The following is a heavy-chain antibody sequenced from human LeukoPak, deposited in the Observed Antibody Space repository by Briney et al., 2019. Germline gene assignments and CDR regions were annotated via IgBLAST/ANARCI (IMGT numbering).Heavy chain of an antibody. D-gene: IGHD5-18*01. Sequence: SETLSLTCTVSGGSISNFYWSWIRQPPGKGLEWIGYIYYSGSTNYSPSLKSRVTISVDTSKNQFSLKLSSVTAADTAVYYCGRRGFNYGFSLDHWGQGALVTVSS. V-gene: IGHV4-59*01. J-gene: IGHJ4*02. CDR3: GRRGFNYGFSLDH. CDR2: IYYSGST. CDR1: GGSISNFY.